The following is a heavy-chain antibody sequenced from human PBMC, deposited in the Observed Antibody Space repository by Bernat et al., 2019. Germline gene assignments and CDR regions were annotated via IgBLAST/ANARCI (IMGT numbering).Heavy chain of an antibody. CDR3: ARDLGEYSGYDAFDY. D-gene: IGHD5-12*01. J-gene: IGHJ4*02. CDR2: IGSSGSPI. Sequence: EVQLVESGGDLVQPGGSLRLSCAASGFTFSSSEMNWVRQTPGKGLEWVSYIGSSGSPIYYADSVKGRFTISRDNAKNSLYLQMNSLRVEDTAVYYCARDLGEYSGYDAFDYWGQGTLVTVSS. CDR1: GFTFSSSE. V-gene: IGHV3-48*03.